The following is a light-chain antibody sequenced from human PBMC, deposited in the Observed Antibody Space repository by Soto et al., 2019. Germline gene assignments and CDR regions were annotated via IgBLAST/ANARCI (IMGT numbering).Light chain of an antibody. J-gene: IGLJ1*01. CDR1: SSDIGSYNF. V-gene: IGLV2-14*01. CDR2: EVS. CDR3: SSYTSSNTDV. Sequence: QSALTQPASVSGSPGQSITISCTGTSSDIGSYNFVSRYRHHPGKAPKLMIFEVSNRPLGVSNRFSGSKSGNTAAQTIYWLRSEDEADYYCSSYTSSNTDVVGTETKLTVL.